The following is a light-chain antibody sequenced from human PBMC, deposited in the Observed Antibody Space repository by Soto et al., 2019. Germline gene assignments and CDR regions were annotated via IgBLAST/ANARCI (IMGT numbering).Light chain of an antibody. CDR1: SSDAGGYNY. CDR2: DVS. CDR3: SSYTSSSTLDVV. Sequence: QSALTQPASVSGSPGQSITISCTGTSSDAGGYNYVSWYQKHPGKAPKLMIYDVSNRPSGVSNRFSGSKSGNTASLTISGLQAEDEADYYCSSYTSSSTLDVVFGGGTKLTVL. J-gene: IGLJ2*01. V-gene: IGLV2-14*01.